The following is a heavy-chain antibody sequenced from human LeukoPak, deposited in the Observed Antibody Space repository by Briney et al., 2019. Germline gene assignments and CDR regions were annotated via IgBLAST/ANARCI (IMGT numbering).Heavy chain of an antibody. J-gene: IGHJ3*02. CDR2: ISGSGGST. V-gene: IGHV3-23*01. D-gene: IGHD3-22*01. CDR1: GFTFSTYA. CDR3: AKMSSDDYYTAFDI. Sequence: PGGSLRLSCAASGFTFSTYAMSWVRQAPGKGLECVSRISGSGGSTFYADSVKGRFTISRDNSKNTLFLQMNSLRAEDTAVYYCAKMSSDDYYTAFDIWGQGTMVTVSS.